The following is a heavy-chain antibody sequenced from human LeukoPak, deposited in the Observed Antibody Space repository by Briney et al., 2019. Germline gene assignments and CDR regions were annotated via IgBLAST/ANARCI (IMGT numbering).Heavy chain of an antibody. CDR2: IWYDGSNK. CDR1: GFTFSSYG. V-gene: IGHV3-33*06. CDR3: AKDQRIAAAPYYFDY. Sequence: PGGSLRLSRAASGFTFSSYGMHWVRQAPGKGLEWVAVIWYDGSNKYYADSVKGRFTISRDNSKNTLYLQMNSLRAEGTAVYYCAKDQRIAAAPYYFDYWGQGTLVTVSS. J-gene: IGHJ4*02. D-gene: IGHD6-13*01.